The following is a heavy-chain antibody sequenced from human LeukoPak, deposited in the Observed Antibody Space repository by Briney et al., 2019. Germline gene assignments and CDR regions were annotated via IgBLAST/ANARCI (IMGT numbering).Heavy chain of an antibody. J-gene: IGHJ4*02. CDR1: GFTFSSYA. CDR2: ISGSGGST. Sequence: GGSLRLSCAASGFTFSSYAMSWVRQAPGKGLEWVSAISGSGGSTYYADSVKGRFTISGDNSKNTLYLQMNSLRAEDTAVYYCAISIAAAGAFDYWGQGTLVTVSS. D-gene: IGHD6-13*01. CDR3: AISIAAAGAFDY. V-gene: IGHV3-23*01.